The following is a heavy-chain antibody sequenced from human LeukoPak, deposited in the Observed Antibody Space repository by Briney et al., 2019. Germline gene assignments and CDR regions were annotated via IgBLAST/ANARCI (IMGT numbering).Heavy chain of an antibody. D-gene: IGHD6-19*01. J-gene: IGHJ4*02. CDR3: AKTTVGYSSGRYPGWPADC. V-gene: IGHV3-23*01. Sequence: PGGSLRLSCAASGFTFSSYAMSWVRQAPGKGLEWVSAISGSGGSTYYADSVKGRFTISRGNSKNTLYLQMNSLRAEDTAVYYCAKTTVGYSSGRYPGWPADCWGQGTLVTVSP. CDR2: ISGSGGST. CDR1: GFTFSSYA.